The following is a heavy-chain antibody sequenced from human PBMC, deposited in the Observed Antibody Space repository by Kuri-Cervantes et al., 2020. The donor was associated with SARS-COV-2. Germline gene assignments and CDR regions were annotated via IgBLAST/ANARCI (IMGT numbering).Heavy chain of an antibody. CDR2: ISAYNGNT. D-gene: IGHD6-13*01. CDR1: GYTFTSYG. V-gene: IGHV1-18*01. Sequence: ASVKVSCKASGYTFTSYGISWVRQAPGQGLEWMGWISAYNGNTNYAQKLQGRVTMTRDTSTSTVYMELSSLRSEDTAVYYCARDIGSSWYDYYYGMDVWGQGTTVTVSS. J-gene: IGHJ6*02. CDR3: ARDIGSSWYDYYYGMDV.